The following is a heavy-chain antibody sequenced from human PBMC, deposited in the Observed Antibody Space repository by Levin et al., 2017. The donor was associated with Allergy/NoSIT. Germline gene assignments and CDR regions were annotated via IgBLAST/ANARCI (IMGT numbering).Heavy chain of an antibody. CDR3: AREGYCSSTSCYTDYYYYGMDG. Sequence: GESLKISCAASGFTFSSYAMHWVRQAPGKGLEWVAVISYDGSNKYYADSVKGRFTISRDNSKNTLYLQMNSLRAEDTAVYYCAREGYCSSTSCYTDYYYYGMDGWGQGTTVTVSS. CDR2: ISYDGSNK. D-gene: IGHD2-2*02. V-gene: IGHV3-30*04. J-gene: IGHJ6*02. CDR1: GFTFSSYA.